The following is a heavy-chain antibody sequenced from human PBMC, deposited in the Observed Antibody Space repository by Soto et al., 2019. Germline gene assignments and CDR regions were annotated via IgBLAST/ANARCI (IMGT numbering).Heavy chain of an antibody. CDR3: AHNVGSGSFLDY. CDR1: GFSLRSSGVC. CDR2: IYLDDDK. V-gene: IGHV2-5*02. D-gene: IGHD3-10*01. Sequence: QITLKESGPTLVQPTQTLTLTCTFSGFSLRSSGVCLSWIRQPPGKALEWLALIYLDDDKRYSPSLRSRLTITKDTSKTQVVLTMTNMDPVDTATYFCAHNVGSGSFLDYLGQGTLVTVSS. J-gene: IGHJ4*02.